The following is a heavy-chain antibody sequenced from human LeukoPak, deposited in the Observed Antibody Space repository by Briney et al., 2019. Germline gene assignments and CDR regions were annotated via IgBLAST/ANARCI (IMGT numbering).Heavy chain of an antibody. CDR2: ISYDGSNK. D-gene: IGHD1-1*01. Sequence: GSLRLSCAASGFTFSSHAMHWVRQAPGKGLEWVAVISYDGSNKYYADSVKGRFTISRDNSKNTLYLQMDSLRAEDTAVYYCARERLGEHYFDYWGQGTLVTVSS. CDR3: ARERLGEHYFDY. CDR1: GFTFSSHA. J-gene: IGHJ4*02. V-gene: IGHV3-30-3*01.